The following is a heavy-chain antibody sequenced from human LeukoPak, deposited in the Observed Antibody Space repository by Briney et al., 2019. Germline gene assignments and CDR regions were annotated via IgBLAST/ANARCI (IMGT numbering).Heavy chain of an antibody. CDR1: GFTFSTYA. Sequence: GGSLRLSCAASGFTFSTYAMSWVRQAPGKGLEWVSAISASGGSTFYADSVKGRFTISRDNSKNTLYLQMNSLRAEDTALYYCAKGRGYSGYDFFDYWGQGTLVTVSS. J-gene: IGHJ4*02. D-gene: IGHD5-12*01. CDR2: ISASGGST. V-gene: IGHV3-23*01. CDR3: AKGRGYSGYDFFDY.